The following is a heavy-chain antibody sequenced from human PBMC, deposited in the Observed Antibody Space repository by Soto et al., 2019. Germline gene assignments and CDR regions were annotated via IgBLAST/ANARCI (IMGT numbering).Heavy chain of an antibody. D-gene: IGHD3-10*01. Sequence: QVQLQQWGAGLLKPSETLSLTCAVYGGSFSGYKWSWIRQTPGKGLEWIGEINDSGNINNNPSLKSRVTILVDTPKKQISLKLSSVTAADSAVYYCARGLILWFGELSRRGGYYYYMDVWGKGTTVTVSS. CDR3: ARGLILWFGELSRRGGYYYYMDV. CDR1: GGSFSGYK. J-gene: IGHJ6*03. V-gene: IGHV4-34*01. CDR2: INDSGNI.